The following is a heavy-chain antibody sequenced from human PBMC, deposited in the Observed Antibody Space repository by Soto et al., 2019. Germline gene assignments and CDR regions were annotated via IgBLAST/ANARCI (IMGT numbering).Heavy chain of an antibody. J-gene: IGHJ4*02. V-gene: IGHV4-59*11. CDR2: ISYSGST. CDR1: GGSISSLY. CDR3: ARQNYYDTSGYYYAFDY. Sequence: SETLSLTCSVSGGSISSLYWRWIRQPPGKGLEWIGYISYSGSTNYNPSLKSRVTISVDTSKNYFSLKLSSVTAADTAVYFCARQNYYDTSGYYYAFDYWGQGALVTVSS. D-gene: IGHD3-22*01.